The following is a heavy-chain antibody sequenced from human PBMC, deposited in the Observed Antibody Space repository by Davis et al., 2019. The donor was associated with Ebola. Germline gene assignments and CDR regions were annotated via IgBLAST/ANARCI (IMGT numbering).Heavy chain of an antibody. CDR1: GFTFSSYW. J-gene: IGHJ4*02. Sequence: GESLKISCAASGFTFSSYWMHWVRQAPGKGLEWVAVIWYDGSNKYYADSVKGRFTISRDNSKNTLYLQMNSLRAEDTAVYYCARDGRIVGAFDYWGQGTLVTVSS. V-gene: IGHV3-33*08. CDR2: IWYDGSNK. CDR3: ARDGRIVGAFDY. D-gene: IGHD1-26*01.